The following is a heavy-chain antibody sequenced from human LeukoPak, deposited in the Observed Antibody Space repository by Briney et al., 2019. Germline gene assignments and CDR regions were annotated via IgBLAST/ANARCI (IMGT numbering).Heavy chain of an antibody. J-gene: IGHJ4*02. Sequence: GGSLRLSCAASGFTFSSYSMNWVRRAPGKGLEWVSYISSSGSTIYYADSVKGRFTISRDNAKNSLYLQMNSLRVEDTAVYYCARDGYCSGGSCYDPFDYWGQGTLVTVSS. CDR2: ISSSGSTI. CDR3: ARDGYCSGGSCYDPFDY. V-gene: IGHV3-48*01. D-gene: IGHD2-15*01. CDR1: GFTFSSYS.